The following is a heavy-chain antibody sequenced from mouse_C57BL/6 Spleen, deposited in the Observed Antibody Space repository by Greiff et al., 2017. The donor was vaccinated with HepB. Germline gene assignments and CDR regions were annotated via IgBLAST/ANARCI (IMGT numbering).Heavy chain of an antibody. Sequence: QVQLQQPGAELVRPGSSVKLSCKASGYTFTSYWMHWVKQRPIQGLEWIGNIDPSDSETHYNQKFKDKATLTVDKSSSTAYMQLSSLTSEDSAVYYCARGTTVVATPHGYFDVWGTGTTVTVSS. CDR3: ARGTTVVATPHGYFDV. V-gene: IGHV1-52*01. CDR2: IDPSDSET. D-gene: IGHD1-1*01. J-gene: IGHJ1*03. CDR1: GYTFTSYW.